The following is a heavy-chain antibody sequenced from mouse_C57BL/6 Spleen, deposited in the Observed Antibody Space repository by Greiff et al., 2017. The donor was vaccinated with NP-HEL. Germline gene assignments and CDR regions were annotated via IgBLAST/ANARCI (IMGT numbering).Heavy chain of an antibody. CDR1: GFTFSDFY. V-gene: IGHV7-1*01. J-gene: IGHJ4*01. Sequence: EVKVVESGGGLVQSGRSLRLSCATSGFTFSDFYMEWVRQAPGKGLEWIAASRNKANDYTTEYSASVKGRFIVSRDTSQSILYLQMNALRAEDTAIYYCARDYDGYYYYAMDYWGQGTSVTVSS. CDR2: SRNKANDYTT. CDR3: ARDYDGYYYYAMDY. D-gene: IGHD2-3*01.